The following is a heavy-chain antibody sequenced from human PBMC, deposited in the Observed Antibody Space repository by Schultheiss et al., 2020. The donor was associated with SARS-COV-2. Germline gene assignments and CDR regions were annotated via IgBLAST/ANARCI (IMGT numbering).Heavy chain of an antibody. Sequence: ASVKVSCKASGFIFSDSTIMWVRQARGQGLEWIGWISAYNGNTNYAQKLQGRVTMTTDTSTSTAYMELRSLRSDDTAVYYCATRGDLDDYYFYMDVWGKGTTVTVSS. D-gene: IGHD2-21*01. CDR3: ATRGDLDDYYFYMDV. CDR2: ISAYNGNT. J-gene: IGHJ6*03. CDR1: GFIFSDST. V-gene: IGHV1-18*01.